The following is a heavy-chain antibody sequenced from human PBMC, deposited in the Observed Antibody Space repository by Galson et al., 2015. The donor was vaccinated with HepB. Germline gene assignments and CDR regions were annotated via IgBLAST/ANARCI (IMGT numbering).Heavy chain of an antibody. V-gene: IGHV3-30*18. Sequence: SLRLSCAASGFTVSRYGMHWVRQAPGKGLQWVTVISNDGSNKFYADSVKGRFTVSRDNSKNTLYLQMNSLRAEDTAVYYCAKGSRSSGYNRRLGYFDNWGQGTLVTVST. J-gene: IGHJ4*02. CDR1: GFTVSRYG. CDR3: AKGSRSSGYNRRLGYFDN. D-gene: IGHD3-22*01. CDR2: ISNDGSNK.